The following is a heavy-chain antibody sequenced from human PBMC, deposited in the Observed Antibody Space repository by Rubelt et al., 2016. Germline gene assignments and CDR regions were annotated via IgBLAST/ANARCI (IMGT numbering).Heavy chain of an antibody. CDR3: ARESSSGWYIDY. D-gene: IGHD6-19*01. V-gene: IGHV1-2*06. Sequence: QVQLVQSGAEVKKPGASVKVSCKVSGYTLTELSMHWVRQAPGQGLEWVGRINPNSGGTNYAQKFQGRGTMTRDTSITTAYTELSRLRSDDTAVFYCARESSSGWYIDYWGQGTLVTVSS. J-gene: IGHJ4*02. CDR1: GYTLTELS. CDR2: INPNSGGT.